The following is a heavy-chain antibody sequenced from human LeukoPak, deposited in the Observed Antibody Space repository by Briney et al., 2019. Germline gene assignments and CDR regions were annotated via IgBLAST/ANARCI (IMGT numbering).Heavy chain of an antibody. CDR2: ISTDGKST. CDR1: GFTFSNYW. V-gene: IGHV3-74*01. Sequence: GGSLRLSCVASGFTFSNYWMLWVRQAPGKGLMWVSLISTDGKSTRYADSVKGRFSISRDNAKNTLYLQMNSLRVEDTAVYYCARGRPHGNDYWGQGTLVTVSS. CDR3: ARGRPHGNDY. D-gene: IGHD4-23*01. J-gene: IGHJ4*02.